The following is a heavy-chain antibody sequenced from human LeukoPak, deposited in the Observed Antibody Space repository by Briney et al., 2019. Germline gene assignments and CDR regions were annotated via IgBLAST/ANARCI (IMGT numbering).Heavy chain of an antibody. J-gene: IGHJ4*02. Sequence: SETLPLTCTVPGDSISNYYWSWIRQPPGKGLEWIGYIYYSGSTNYNPSLKSRVAISVDTSKNQFSLKLSSLTAADTAVYYCAREACGGYCRFDYWGQGTLVTVSS. CDR3: AREACGGYCRFDY. V-gene: IGHV4-59*01. D-gene: IGHD2-21*02. CDR1: GDSISNYY. CDR2: IYYSGST.